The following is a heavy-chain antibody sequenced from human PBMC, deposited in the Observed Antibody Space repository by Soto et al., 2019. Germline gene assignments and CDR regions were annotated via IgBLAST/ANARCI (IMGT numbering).Heavy chain of an antibody. D-gene: IGHD3-10*01. Sequence: GGSLRLSCAASGFNFSSHWMSWVRQAPGKGLEWVANIKQDGSEKYYVDSVKGRFTISRDNAKNSLYVQMSSLRAEDTAVYYCVREGLITSWFAPWGQGTLVTVSP. V-gene: IGHV3-7*03. CDR1: GFNFSSHW. J-gene: IGHJ5*02. CDR2: IKQDGSEK. CDR3: VREGLITSWFAP.